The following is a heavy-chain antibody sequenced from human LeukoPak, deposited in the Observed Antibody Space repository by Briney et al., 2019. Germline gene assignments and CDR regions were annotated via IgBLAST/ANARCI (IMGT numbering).Heavy chain of an antibody. CDR3: TTDFSVRYDNWFDP. D-gene: IGHD4-17*01. V-gene: IGHV3-15*01. CDR2: IKSKTDGGTT. Sequence: PSETLSLTCAVYGGSFSGYYWSWVRQAPGKGLEWVGRIKSKTDGGTTDYAAPVKGRFTISRDDSKNTLYLQMNSLKTEDTAVYYCTTDFSVRYDNWFDPWGQGTLVTVSS. J-gene: IGHJ5*02. CDR1: GGSFSGYY.